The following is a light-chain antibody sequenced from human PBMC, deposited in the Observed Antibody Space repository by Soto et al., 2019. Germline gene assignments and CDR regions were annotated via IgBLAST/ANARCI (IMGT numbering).Light chain of an antibody. V-gene: IGKV3-11*01. CDR3: QEYSKWPGT. CDR1: QSVSTY. J-gene: IGKJ1*01. Sequence: EIVLTQSPATLSLSPGESATLSCRASQSVSTYLAWYQQKPGLAPRLLIYDASYRATGIAARFRGSGSGTDFTLTITSLEPEDFAVYYCQEYSKWPGTFGHGTKVEIK. CDR2: DAS.